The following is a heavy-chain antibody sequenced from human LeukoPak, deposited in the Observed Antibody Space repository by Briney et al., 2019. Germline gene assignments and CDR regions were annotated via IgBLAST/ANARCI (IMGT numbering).Heavy chain of an antibody. D-gene: IGHD6-13*01. CDR3: ARGGGYSSSWSY. CDR2: IYYSGST. V-gene: IGHV4-59*01. Sequence: SETLSLTCTVYGGSINNYYWNWIRQPPGKGLEWIGYIYYSGSTSYNPSLKSRVTISVDTSKSQFSLKLSSVTAADTAVYYCARGGGYSSSWSYWGQGTLVTVSS. CDR1: GGSINNYY. J-gene: IGHJ1*01.